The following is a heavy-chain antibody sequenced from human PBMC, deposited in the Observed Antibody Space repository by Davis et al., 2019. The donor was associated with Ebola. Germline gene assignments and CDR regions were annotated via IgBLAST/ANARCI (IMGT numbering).Heavy chain of an antibody. CDR2: ISGNGGRT. Sequence: PGGSLRLSCAASGFTFSSYAMTWVRQAPGKGLEWVSAISGNGGRTYYADSVKGRFTISRDNSKNTLYLQMNSLRAEDTAVYYCAKEGIGSGWYSDFDYWGQGTLVTVSS. CDR3: AKEGIGSGWYSDFDY. V-gene: IGHV3-23*01. CDR1: GFTFSSYA. D-gene: IGHD6-19*01. J-gene: IGHJ4*02.